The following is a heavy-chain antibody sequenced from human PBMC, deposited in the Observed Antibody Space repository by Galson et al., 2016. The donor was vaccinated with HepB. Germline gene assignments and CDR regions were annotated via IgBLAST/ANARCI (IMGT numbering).Heavy chain of an antibody. J-gene: IGHJ4*02. CDR1: DFSFRSYA. V-gene: IGHV3-23*01. D-gene: IGHD3-16*01. CDR2: ITGGAGTT. CDR3: ARAAGGVMGSYYFDY. Sequence: SLRLSCAASDFSFRSYAMAWVRQAPGKGLEWVSTITGGAGTTFYADSVKGRFSISRDNSKNTLHLQITGLRAEDPAVYYCARAAGGVMGSYYFDYWGQGTLVTVSS.